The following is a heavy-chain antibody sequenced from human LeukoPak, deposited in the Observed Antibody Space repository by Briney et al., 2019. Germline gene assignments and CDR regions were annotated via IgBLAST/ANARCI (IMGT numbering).Heavy chain of an antibody. CDR2: INGRGDST. CDR3: TSWRGSGSYGGYFDY. Sequence: GGSLRLSCAASGFSFSSYAMSWVRQAPGKGLEWVSGINGRGDSTVYADSVKGRFTISRDNSKNTLYLQMNSLRVEDTAVYYCTSWRGSGSYGGYFDYWGQGTLVTVSS. J-gene: IGHJ4*02. D-gene: IGHD3-10*01. V-gene: IGHV3-23*01. CDR1: GFSFSSYA.